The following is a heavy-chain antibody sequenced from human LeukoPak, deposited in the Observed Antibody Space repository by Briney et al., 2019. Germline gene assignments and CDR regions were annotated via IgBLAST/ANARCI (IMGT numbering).Heavy chain of an antibody. V-gene: IGHV1-69*04. CDR2: IIPILGIA. Sequence: SVKVSCKASGGTFSSYAISWVRQAPGQGLEWMGRIIPILGIANYAQKFQGRVAITADKSTSTAYMELSSLRSEDTAVYYCARAYGSGLAFDIWGRGTMVTVSS. D-gene: IGHD3-10*01. CDR3: ARAYGSGLAFDI. J-gene: IGHJ3*02. CDR1: GGTFSSYA.